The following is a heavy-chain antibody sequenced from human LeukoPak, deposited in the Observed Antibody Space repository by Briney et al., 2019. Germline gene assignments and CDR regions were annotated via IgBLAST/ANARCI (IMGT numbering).Heavy chain of an antibody. CDR2: IYYSGST. J-gene: IGHJ4*02. D-gene: IGHD3-22*01. V-gene: IGHV4-59*01. CDR1: GGSISSYY. CDR3: ARSTYYYDSSGYYLPGDFDY. Sequence: SETLSLTCTVSGGSISSYYWSWIRQPPGKGLEWIGYIYYSGSTNYNPSLKSRVTISVDTSKNQFSLKLSFVTAADTAVYYCARSTYYYDSSGYYLPGDFDYWGQGTLVTVSS.